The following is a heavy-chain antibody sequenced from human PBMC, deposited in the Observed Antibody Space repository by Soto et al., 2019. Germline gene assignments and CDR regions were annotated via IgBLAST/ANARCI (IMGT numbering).Heavy chain of an antibody. Sequence: QVQLVESGGGVVQPGRSVCRTCAASGFTFSGYGMHWVRQAPGKGLEWVAVVWYDGSNKYYADSVKGRFTISIDNSKNTLYLQMNSLRAEETAVYYCARDDQYYYDSSGYYAEYFQHWGQGTLVTVSS. CDR1: GFTFSGYG. CDR2: VWYDGSNK. CDR3: ARDDQYYYDSSGYYAEYFQH. D-gene: IGHD3-22*01. J-gene: IGHJ1*01. V-gene: IGHV3-33*01.